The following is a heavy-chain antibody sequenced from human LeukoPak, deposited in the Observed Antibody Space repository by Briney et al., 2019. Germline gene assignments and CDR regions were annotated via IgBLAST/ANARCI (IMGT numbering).Heavy chain of an antibody. Sequence: GESLKISCKGSGYSFTSYWIGWVRQMPGKGLEWMGIIYPGDSDTRYSPSFQGQVTISADKSISTAYLQWSSLKASDTAMYYCARTYVWGSYRPYYFDYWGREPWSPSPQ. J-gene: IGHJ4*02. D-gene: IGHD3-16*02. V-gene: IGHV5-51*01. CDR1: GYSFTSYW. CDR2: IYPGDSDT. CDR3: ARTYVWGSYRPYYFDY.